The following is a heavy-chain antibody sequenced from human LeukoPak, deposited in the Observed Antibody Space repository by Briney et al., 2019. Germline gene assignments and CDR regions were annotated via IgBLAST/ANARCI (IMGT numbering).Heavy chain of an antibody. J-gene: IGHJ4*02. CDR3: TRAYSSGWDDYLDY. CDR1: GFTFSSYS. D-gene: IGHD6-19*01. Sequence: GGSLRLSCAASGFTFSSYSMNWVRQAPGKGLEWVSSISTSSSYIYYADSLKGRFTISRDNAKNSLYLQMNSLRAEDTAVYYCTRAYSSGWDDYLDYWGQGTLVTVSS. CDR2: ISTSSSYI. V-gene: IGHV3-21*01.